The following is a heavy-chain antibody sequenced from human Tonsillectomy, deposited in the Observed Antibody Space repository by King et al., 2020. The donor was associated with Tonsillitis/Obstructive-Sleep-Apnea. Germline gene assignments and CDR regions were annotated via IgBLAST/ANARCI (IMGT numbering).Heavy chain of an antibody. Sequence: EVQLVESGGGLVQSGGSLRLSCAASGFTFSSYWMNWVRQAPGKGLVWVPRINSDGTRTTYADSVKGRFTISRDNAKNTLYLQMNSLRAEDTAVYYCARDGGYSGDDYMDVWGKGTTVTVSS. J-gene: IGHJ6*03. CDR1: GFTFSSYW. CDR2: INSDGTRT. CDR3: ARDGGYSGDDYMDV. D-gene: IGHD5-12*01. V-gene: IGHV3-74*01.